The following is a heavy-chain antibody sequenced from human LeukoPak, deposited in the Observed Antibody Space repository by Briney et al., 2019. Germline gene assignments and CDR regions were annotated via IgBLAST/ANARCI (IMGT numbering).Heavy chain of an antibody. Sequence: ASVKVSCKASGYTFTSYAMSWVRQAPGQGLEWMGRINPNSGGTNYPQKFQGRVTMTRDTSIGTAYMELSRLISDDTAVYYCARVGYASSWLLDPWGQGTLVTVSS. CDR1: GYTFTSYA. V-gene: IGHV1-2*06. CDR2: INPNSGGT. J-gene: IGHJ5*02. CDR3: ARVGYASSWLLDP. D-gene: IGHD6-13*01.